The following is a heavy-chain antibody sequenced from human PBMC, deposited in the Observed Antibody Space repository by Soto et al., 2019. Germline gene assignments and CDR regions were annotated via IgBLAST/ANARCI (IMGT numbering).Heavy chain of an antibody. CDR3: AGDIIHYYDSSGPFDY. V-gene: IGHV1-69*04. CDR2: IIPILGIA. J-gene: IGHJ4*02. Sequence: GASVKVSFKASGGTFSSYTISWVRQAPGQGLEWMGRIIPILGIANYAQKFQGRVTITADKSTSTAYMELSSLRSEDTAVYYCAGDIIHYYDSSGPFDYWGQGTLVTVSS. D-gene: IGHD3-22*01. CDR1: GGTFSSYT.